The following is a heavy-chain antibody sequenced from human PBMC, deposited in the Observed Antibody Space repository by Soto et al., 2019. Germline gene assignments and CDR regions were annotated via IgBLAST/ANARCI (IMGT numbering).Heavy chain of an antibody. CDR1: GGTFSSYS. CDR3: ARDGGRHSGGIEY. V-gene: IGHV1-69*01. J-gene: IGHJ4*02. D-gene: IGHD1-26*01. CDR2: IIPIFGTA. Sequence: QVQLVQSGAEVKKPGSSVKVSCKASGGTFSSYSINWVRQAPGQGLEWMGEIIPIFGTASYAQKFQGRVTITAEESTSTAYMEVSSLKSEDTAVYYCARDGGRHSGGIEYWGKGTLVTVSS.